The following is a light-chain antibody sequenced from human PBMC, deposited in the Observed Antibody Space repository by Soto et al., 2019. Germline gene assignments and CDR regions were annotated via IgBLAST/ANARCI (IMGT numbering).Light chain of an antibody. Sequence: QSVLTQPASVSGSPGQSITISCTGTSSDVGGYNYVSWYQQHPGKAPKLMIYDVSSFSGSKSGNTASLTISGLQAEDEADYYCSSYTSSSTYVVFGGGTKLTVL. CDR1: SSDVGGYNY. J-gene: IGLJ2*01. V-gene: IGLV2-14*01. CDR2: DVS. CDR3: SSYTSSSTYVV.